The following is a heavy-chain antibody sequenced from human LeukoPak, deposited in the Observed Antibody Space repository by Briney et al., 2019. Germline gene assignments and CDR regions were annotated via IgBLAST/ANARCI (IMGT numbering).Heavy chain of an antibody. CDR1: GFTFSSYD. CDR2: IGTAGDT. V-gene: IGHV3-13*01. Sequence: GGSLRLSCAASGFTFSSYDMHWVRHATGKGLEWVSAIGTAGDTYYPGSVRGRFTISRENAKNSLYLQMNSLRAGDTAVYYCARLSSDAFDIWGQGTMVTVSS. J-gene: IGHJ3*02. CDR3: ARLSSDAFDI.